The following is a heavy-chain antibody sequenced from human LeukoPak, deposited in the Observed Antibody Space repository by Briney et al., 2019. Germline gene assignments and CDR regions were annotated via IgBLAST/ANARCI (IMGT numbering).Heavy chain of an antibody. J-gene: IGHJ3*02. D-gene: IGHD1-26*01. V-gene: IGHV4-4*07. CDR3: ARDSGSYYEGRAFDI. CDR1: GGSISSYY. Sequence: PSETLSLTCTVSGGSISSYYWSWIRQPAGKGPEWIGRIYTSGSTNYNPSLKSRVTMSVDTSKNQFSLKLSSVTAADTAVYYCARDSGSYYEGRAFDIWGQGTMVTVSS. CDR2: IYTSGST.